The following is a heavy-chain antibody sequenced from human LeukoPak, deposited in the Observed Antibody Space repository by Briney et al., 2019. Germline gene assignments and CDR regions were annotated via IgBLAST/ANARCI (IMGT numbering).Heavy chain of an antibody. J-gene: IGHJ4*02. CDR3: ARHDYGSGSYFDY. Sequence: PSETLSLTCTVSGGSISSYYWTWIRQPPGKGLEWIAYIYYSGSTNYNPSLKSRVTISVDTSKNQFSLKLSPVTAADTAVYYCARHDYGSGSYFDYWGQGTLVTVSS. V-gene: IGHV4-59*08. D-gene: IGHD3-10*01. CDR2: IYYSGST. CDR1: GGSISSYY.